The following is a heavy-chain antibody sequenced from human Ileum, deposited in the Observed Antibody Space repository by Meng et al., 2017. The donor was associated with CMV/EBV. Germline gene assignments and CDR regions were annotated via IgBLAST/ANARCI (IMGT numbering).Heavy chain of an antibody. J-gene: IGHJ5*02. CDR2: ISSSGSTI. CDR1: GFTFSSYE. CDR3: ARDRGTTRGWFDP. D-gene: IGHD1-14*01. Sequence: GGSLRLSCAASGFTFSSYEMNWVRQAPGKGLEWVSYISSSGSTIYYADSVKGRFTISRDNAKNSLYLQMNSLRAEDTAVYYCARDRGTTRGWFDPWGQGTLVTVSS. V-gene: IGHV3-48*03.